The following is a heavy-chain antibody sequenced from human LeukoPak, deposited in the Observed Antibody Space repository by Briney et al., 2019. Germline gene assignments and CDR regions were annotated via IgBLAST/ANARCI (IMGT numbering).Heavy chain of an antibody. Sequence: PSETLSLTCAVYGGSFSGYYWSWIRQPPGKGLEWIGEINNSGSTNYNPSLKSRVTISVDTSKNQFSLKLSSVTAADTAVYYCARPNIAVAGTASAFDIWGQGTMVTVSS. D-gene: IGHD6-19*01. V-gene: IGHV4-34*01. CDR2: INNSGST. J-gene: IGHJ3*02. CDR1: GGSFSGYY. CDR3: ARPNIAVAGTASAFDI.